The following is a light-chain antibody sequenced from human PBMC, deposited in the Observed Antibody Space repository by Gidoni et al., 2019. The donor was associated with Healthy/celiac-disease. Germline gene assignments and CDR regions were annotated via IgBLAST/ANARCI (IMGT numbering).Light chain of an antibody. Sequence: EIVMTPSPATLSVSPGERATLSCRASQSVSSNLAWYQQKPGQAPRLLIYGASTMATGIPARLSGSGSGTEFTLTISSLQSEDFAVYYCQQYNNWPPEYTFGQXTKLEIK. V-gene: IGKV3-15*01. CDR1: QSVSSN. CDR3: QQYNNWPPEYT. CDR2: GAS. J-gene: IGKJ2*01.